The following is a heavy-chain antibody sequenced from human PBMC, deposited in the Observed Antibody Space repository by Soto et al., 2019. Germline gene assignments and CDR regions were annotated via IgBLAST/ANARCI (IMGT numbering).Heavy chain of an antibody. CDR1: GFAFDDYA. CDR2: ISWNSGSK. D-gene: IGHD6-13*01. Sequence: EVQLVESGGGLVQPGRSLRLSCAASGFAFDDYAMHWVRQAPGKGLEWVSGISWNSGSKGYAESVKGRFTISRDNCKNSLYLQKNRLRAEDTALYYCGKDFVSNWPNWNVTFNIWGQWKMVTVSS. J-gene: IGHJ3*02. CDR3: GKDFVSNWPNWNVTFNI. V-gene: IGHV3-9*01.